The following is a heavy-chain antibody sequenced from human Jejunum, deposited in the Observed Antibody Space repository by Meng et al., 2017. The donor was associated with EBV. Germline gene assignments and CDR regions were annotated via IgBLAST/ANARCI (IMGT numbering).Heavy chain of an antibody. D-gene: IGHD6-25*01. CDR1: GFTFSSYW. V-gene: IGHV3-74*01. CDR2: INEDGRIT. J-gene: IGHJ4*02. CDR3: SRDLVGSADD. Sequence: EVQLVESGGGLVQPGGSLRLSCAASGFTFSSYWMHWVRQAPGKGLVWVSRINEDGRITTYADSVKGRFTISRDNTKNTLYLQMNSLRAEDTAVYFCSRDLVGSADDWGQGTLVTVSS.